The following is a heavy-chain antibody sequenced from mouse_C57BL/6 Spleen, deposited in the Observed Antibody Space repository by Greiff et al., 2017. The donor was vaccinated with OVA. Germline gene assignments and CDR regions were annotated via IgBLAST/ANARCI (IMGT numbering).Heavy chain of an antibody. J-gene: IGHJ4*01. CDR3: ARGNGNSGAMDY. V-gene: IGHV1-53*01. CDR2: INPSNGGT. CDR1: GYTFTSYW. Sequence: QVQLKQPGTELVKPGASVKLSCKASGYTFTSYWMHWVKQRPGQGLEWIGNINPSNGGTNYNEKFKSKATLTVDKSSSTAYMQLSSLTSEDSAVYYCARGNGNSGAMDYWGQGTSVTVSS. D-gene: IGHD2-1*01.